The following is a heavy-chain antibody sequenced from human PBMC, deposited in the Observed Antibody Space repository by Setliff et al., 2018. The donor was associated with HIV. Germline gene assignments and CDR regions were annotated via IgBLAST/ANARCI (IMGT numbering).Heavy chain of an antibody. CDR2: ISGSGSRV. J-gene: IGHJ6*03. V-gene: IGHV3-48*01. Sequence: GGSLRLSCAASGFTFSSYSMNWVRQSPGKGLEWVSYISGSGSRVDYADSVKGRFTVSRDNARSSLYLQVNSLRSDDTAVYYCARDLIWGYGATYNYYMDVWGKGTTVTVSS. CDR3: ARDLIWGYGATYNYYMDV. D-gene: IGHD2-8*01. CDR1: GFTFSSYS.